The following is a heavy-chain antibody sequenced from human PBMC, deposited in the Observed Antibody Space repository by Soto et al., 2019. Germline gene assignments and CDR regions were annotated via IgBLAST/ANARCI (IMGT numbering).Heavy chain of an antibody. J-gene: IGHJ4*02. CDR1: GFTFSSYA. CDR2: ISGIGHST. Sequence: HPGGSLRLSSAASGFTFSSYAMGWVRQAPGKGLEWVSSISGIGHSTYYADSVKGRFTISRDNSKNTLHLQMNSLRAEDTAVYYCAKRIMSTIGHFDSWGQGTLVTVS. V-gene: IGHV3-23*01. CDR3: AKRIMSTIGHFDS. D-gene: IGHD1-1*01.